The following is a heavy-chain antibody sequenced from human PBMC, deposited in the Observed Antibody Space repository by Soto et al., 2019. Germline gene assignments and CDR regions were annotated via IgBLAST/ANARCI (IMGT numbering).Heavy chain of an antibody. Sequence: SQTLSLPCAISGDSVSSNSAAWNWIRQSPSRGLEWLGRTYYRSKWYNDYAASVKSRITINPDTSKNQFSLQLNSVTPEDTAVYYCARIIRVGYSYGANWFDPWGQGTLVTVSS. CDR2: TYYRSKWYN. CDR1: GDSVSSNSAA. D-gene: IGHD5-18*01. V-gene: IGHV6-1*01. J-gene: IGHJ5*02. CDR3: ARIIRVGYSYGANWFDP.